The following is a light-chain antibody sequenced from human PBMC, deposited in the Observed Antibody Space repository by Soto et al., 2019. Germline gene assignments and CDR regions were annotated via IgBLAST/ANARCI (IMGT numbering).Light chain of an antibody. Sequence: DIVMTQSPDSLAVFLGERATINCKSSQSVLYSSNNKNYLAWYQQKPGQPPKLLIYWASTRESGVPDRFSGSGSGTDFTLTISSLQAEDVAVYYCHQYYSTPFTFCPGTKVDI. J-gene: IGKJ3*01. V-gene: IGKV4-1*01. CDR3: HQYYSTPFT. CDR2: WAS. CDR1: QSVLYSSNNKNY.